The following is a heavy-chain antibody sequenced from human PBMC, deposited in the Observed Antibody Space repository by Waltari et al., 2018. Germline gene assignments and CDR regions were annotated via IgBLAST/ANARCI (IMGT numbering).Heavy chain of an antibody. Sequence: QVQLVESGGGVVQPGGSLRLSCAASGFTFSSYGMHWVRQVAGKGLEWVAFIRYDGSNKYYADSVKGRFTISRDNSKNTLYLQMNGLRAEDTAMYYCATDYDGNAYVAFDIWGQGTMVTVSS. V-gene: IGHV3-30*02. CDR1: GFTFSSYG. CDR3: ATDYDGNAYVAFDI. D-gene: IGHD3-22*01. CDR2: IRYDGSNK. J-gene: IGHJ3*02.